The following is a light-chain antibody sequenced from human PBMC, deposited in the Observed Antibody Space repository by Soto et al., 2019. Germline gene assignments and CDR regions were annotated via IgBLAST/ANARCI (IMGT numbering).Light chain of an antibody. Sequence: EIVLTQSPGTLSLSPGERSTLSFRSSRSVSRYLAWYQQKPGQAPRLLIYDTYNRATGVPARFSGSGSMTDFTLTISSLEPEDFAVYYCQQRSYWITFGQGTRLEIK. CDR1: RSVSRY. J-gene: IGKJ5*01. CDR3: QQRSYWIT. CDR2: DTY. V-gene: IGKV3-11*01.